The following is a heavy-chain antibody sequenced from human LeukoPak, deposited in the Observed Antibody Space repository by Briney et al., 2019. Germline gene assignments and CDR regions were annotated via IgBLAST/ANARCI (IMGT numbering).Heavy chain of an antibody. CDR1: GYTFTRYA. J-gene: IGHJ4*02. V-gene: IGHV7-4-1*02. CDR3: ARRSFYGSGSYYDAY. CDR2: INTNTGNP. Sequence: ASVKVSCKASGYTFTRYAMIWVRQAPGQGLEWMGWINTNTGNPTYAQGFTGRFVFSLDTSVTTAYLQISSLKAEDTAVYYCARRSFYGSGSYYDAYWGQGTLVTVSS. D-gene: IGHD3-10*01.